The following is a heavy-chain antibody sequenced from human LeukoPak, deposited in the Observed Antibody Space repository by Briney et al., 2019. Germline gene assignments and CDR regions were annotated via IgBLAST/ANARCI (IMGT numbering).Heavy chain of an antibody. CDR2: INHSGST. CDR3: ARVRYHFDY. J-gene: IGHJ4*02. CDR1: GGAFSGYY. D-gene: IGHD1-1*01. Sequence: SETLSLTCAVYGGAFSGYYWSWIRQPPGKGLEWIGEINHSGSTNYNPSLKSRVTISVDTSKNQFSLKLSSVTAADTAVYYCARVRYHFDYWGQGTLVTVSS. V-gene: IGHV4-34*01.